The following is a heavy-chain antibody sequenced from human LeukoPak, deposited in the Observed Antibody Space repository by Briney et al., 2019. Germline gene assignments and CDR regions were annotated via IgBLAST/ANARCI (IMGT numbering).Heavy chain of an antibody. CDR3: ARTYCSSTSCYDTRYYYYGMDV. Sequence: PGGSLRLSCAASGFTFSSYSMNWVRQAPGKGLEWVSSISSSSSYMYYADSVKGRFTISRDNAKNSLYLQMNSLRAEDTAVYYCARTYCSSTSCYDTRYYYYGMDVWGQGTTVTVSS. CDR1: GFTFSSYS. CDR2: ISSSSSYM. V-gene: IGHV3-21*01. D-gene: IGHD2-2*01. J-gene: IGHJ6*02.